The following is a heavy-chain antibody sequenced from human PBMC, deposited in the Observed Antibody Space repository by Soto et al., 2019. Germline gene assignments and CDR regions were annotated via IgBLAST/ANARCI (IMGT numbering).Heavy chain of an antibody. Sequence: GGSLRLSCAASGFTFSSYSMNWVRQAPGKGLEWVSYISSSSSTIYYADSVKGRFTISGDNAKNSLYLQMNSLRAEDTAVYYCARDLAGTIFGVVNDAFDIWGQGTMVTVSS. D-gene: IGHD3-3*01. V-gene: IGHV3-48*01. CDR1: GFTFSSYS. CDR2: ISSSSSTI. J-gene: IGHJ3*02. CDR3: ARDLAGTIFGVVNDAFDI.